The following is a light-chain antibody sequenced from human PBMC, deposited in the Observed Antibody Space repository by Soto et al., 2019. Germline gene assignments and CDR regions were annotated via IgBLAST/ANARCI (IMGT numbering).Light chain of an antibody. Sequence: QSALTQPASVSGSPGQSITISCTGTNSDVGGYNYVSWYQQHPGKAPKLMIYEVSNRPSGVSNRFSGSKSGNTASLTISGRQADDGADYYCSSYTSSSIDYVFGTGTKLTVL. CDR1: NSDVGGYNY. CDR2: EVS. CDR3: SSYTSSSIDYV. J-gene: IGLJ1*01. V-gene: IGLV2-14*01.